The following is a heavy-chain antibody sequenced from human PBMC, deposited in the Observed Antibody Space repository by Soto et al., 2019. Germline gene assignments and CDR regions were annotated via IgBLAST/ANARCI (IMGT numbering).Heavy chain of an antibody. CDR1: GYSFTSYW. CDR2: IYPGDSDT. V-gene: IGHV5-51*01. D-gene: IGHD3-22*01. Sequence: PGESLKISCKGSGYSFTSYWIGWVRQMPGKGLEWMGIIYPGDSDTRYSPSFQGQVTISADKSISTAYLQWSSLKASDTAMYYCARQVYYYDSSGYYKYYFDYWGQGTLDTVSS. J-gene: IGHJ4*02. CDR3: ARQVYYYDSSGYYKYYFDY.